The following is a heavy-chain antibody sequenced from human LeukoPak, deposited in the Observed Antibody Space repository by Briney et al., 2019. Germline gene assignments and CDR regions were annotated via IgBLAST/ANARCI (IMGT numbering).Heavy chain of an antibody. J-gene: IGHJ4*02. CDR1: GYTFTSYG. D-gene: IGHD3-10*01. Sequence: ASVKVSCKASGYTFTSYGISWVRQAPGQGLEWMGWISAYNGNTNYAQKLQGRVTMTTDTSTSTAYMELRSLRSDDTAVYYCARATQSGYGSGSYYPDFDYWGQGTLVTVSS. V-gene: IGHV1-18*01. CDR2: ISAYNGNT. CDR3: ARATQSGYGSGSYYPDFDY.